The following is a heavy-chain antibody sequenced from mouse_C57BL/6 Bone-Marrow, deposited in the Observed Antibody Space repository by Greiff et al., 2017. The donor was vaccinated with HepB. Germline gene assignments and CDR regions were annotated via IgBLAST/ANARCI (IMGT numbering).Heavy chain of an antibody. J-gene: IGHJ3*01. Sequence: QVQLQQSGAELVRPGASVKLSCKASGYTFTDYYINWVKQRPGQGLEWIARIYPRSGNTYYNEKFKGKATLTADKSSSTAYMELRSLTSEYSAVYFCARKNYGRSSWFAYWGQGTLVTVAA. CDR3: ARKNYGRSSWFAY. CDR2: IYPRSGNT. D-gene: IGHD1-1*01. CDR1: GYTFTDYY. V-gene: IGHV1-76*01.